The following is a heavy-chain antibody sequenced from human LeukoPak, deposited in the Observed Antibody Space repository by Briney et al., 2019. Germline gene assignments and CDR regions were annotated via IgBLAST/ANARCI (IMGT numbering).Heavy chain of an antibody. CDR3: ARASRIAAAGPFDY. D-gene: IGHD6-13*01. Sequence: PGGSLRLSCAASAFTFSTYGMNWVRQAPGKGLEWVSSISSSSSYIYYADSVKGRFTISRDNAKNSLYLQMNSLRAEDTAVYYCARASRIAAAGPFDYWGQGTLVTVSS. CDR1: AFTFSTYG. V-gene: IGHV3-21*01. CDR2: ISSSSSYI. J-gene: IGHJ4*02.